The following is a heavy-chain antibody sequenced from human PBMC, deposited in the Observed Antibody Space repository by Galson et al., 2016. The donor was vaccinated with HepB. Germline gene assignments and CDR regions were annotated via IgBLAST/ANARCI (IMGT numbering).Heavy chain of an antibody. CDR2: IYYSGST. Sequence: LSLTCTVSGGSISSGGYYWSWIRQHPGKGLEWIGYIYYSGSTYYTPSLKGRVTITVDTSKNQLSLHLSSVTAADTAVYYCARCYFDTLTGYQEAFDIWGQGTMVTVSS. CDR1: GGSISSGGYY. J-gene: IGHJ3*02. CDR3: ARCYFDTLTGYQEAFDI. V-gene: IGHV4-31*03. D-gene: IGHD3-9*01.